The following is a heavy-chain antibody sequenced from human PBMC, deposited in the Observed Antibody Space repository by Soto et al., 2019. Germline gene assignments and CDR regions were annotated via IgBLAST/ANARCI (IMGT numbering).Heavy chain of an antibody. CDR3: ARDSNGRVGATRDAFDL. J-gene: IGHJ3*01. D-gene: IGHD1-26*01. CDR2: IYYSGST. V-gene: IGHV4-59*01. Sequence: SETLSLTCTVSGGSISSAYWSWIRQPPGKGLEWIGYIYYSGSTNYNPSLKSRVTISVDTSKNQFSLKLSSVTAADTAVYYCARDSNGRVGATRDAFDLRAQRTTDTVSS. CDR1: GGSISSAY.